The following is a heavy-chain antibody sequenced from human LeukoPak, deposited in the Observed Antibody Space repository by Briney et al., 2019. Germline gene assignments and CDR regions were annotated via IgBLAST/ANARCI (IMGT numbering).Heavy chain of an antibody. D-gene: IGHD3-22*01. CDR1: GGSFSGYY. CDR2: INHSGST. J-gene: IGHJ4*02. V-gene: IGHV4-34*01. Sequence: PSETLSLTCAVYGGSFSGYYWCWIRQPPGKGLEWIGEINHSGSTNYNPSLKSRVTISVDTSKNQFSLKLSSVTAADTAVYYCARGLGDSSGYNFGYWGQGTLVTVSS. CDR3: ARGLGDSSGYNFGY.